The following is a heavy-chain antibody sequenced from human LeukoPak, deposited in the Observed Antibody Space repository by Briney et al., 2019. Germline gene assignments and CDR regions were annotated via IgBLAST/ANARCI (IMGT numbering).Heavy chain of an antibody. CDR3: GRDSRWAQPDY. Sequence: GGSLRLSCAASGFTFNSYSMNWVRQAPGKGLEWVAGLISSGASTYYADSAKGRFTVSRDNSKKTVYLQLNSLTAEDTAIYYCGRDSRWAQPDYWGQGTLVTVSS. D-gene: IGHD5-24*01. J-gene: IGHJ4*02. CDR1: GFTFNSYS. CDR2: LISSGAST. V-gene: IGHV3-23*01.